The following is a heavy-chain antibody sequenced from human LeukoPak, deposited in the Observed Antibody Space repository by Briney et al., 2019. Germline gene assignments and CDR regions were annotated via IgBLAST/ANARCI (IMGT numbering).Heavy chain of an antibody. J-gene: IGHJ4*02. V-gene: IGHV3-7*01. Sequence: PGGSLRLSCAASGFTFSSYWMMWLRQAPGKGLEWVANIRQDGSEKNYVDSVKGRSTISRDNAKISLYLQMNSLRAEDTAVYYCATDRKVGTWDPRFDYWGQGTLVTVSS. D-gene: IGHD4-23*01. CDR3: ATDRKVGTWDPRFDY. CDR1: GFTFSSYW. CDR2: IRQDGSEK.